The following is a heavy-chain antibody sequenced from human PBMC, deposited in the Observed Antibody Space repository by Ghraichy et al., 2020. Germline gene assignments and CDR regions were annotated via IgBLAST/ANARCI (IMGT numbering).Heavy chain of an antibody. V-gene: IGHV1-69*04. CDR3: AGEGVEWLADS. D-gene: IGHD6-19*01. J-gene: IGHJ4*02. CDR1: GGTFNKYA. CDR2: IIHSLGVA. Sequence: SVKVSCKTSGGTFNKYAISWVRQAPGQGLEWMGRIIHSLGVANYAQKFQGRLTITADTSTDTAFMELNSLKSDDTAIYYCAGEGVEWLADSWGQGTPVTVSS.